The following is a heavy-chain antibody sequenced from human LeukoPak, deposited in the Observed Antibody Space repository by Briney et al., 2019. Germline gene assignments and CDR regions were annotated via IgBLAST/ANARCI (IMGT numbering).Heavy chain of an antibody. J-gene: IGHJ6*02. CDR3: ASQGGDYSNPSGLYYYYGMDV. D-gene: IGHD4-11*01. V-gene: IGHV3-66*02. CDR2: IYSGGST. Sequence: PGGPLRLSCAASGFTVSSNYMSWVRQAPGKGLEWVSVIYSGGSTYYADSVKGRFTISRDNSKNTLYLQMNSLRAEDTAVYYCASQGGDYSNPSGLYYYYGMDVWGQGTTVTVSS. CDR1: GFTVSSNY.